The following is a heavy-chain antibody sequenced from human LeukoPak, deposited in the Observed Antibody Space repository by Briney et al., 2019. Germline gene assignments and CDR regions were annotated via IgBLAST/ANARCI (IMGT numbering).Heavy chain of an antibody. D-gene: IGHD3-9*01. CDR2: ISAYNGNT. CDR3: TRGRHYDILTGYFSRDWFDP. J-gene: IGHJ5*02. CDR1: GYTFTSYG. V-gene: IGHV1-18*01. Sequence: ASVKVSCKASGYTFTSYGISWVRQAPGQGLEWMGWISAYNGNTNYAQKLQGRVTITTDESTSTAYIELSSLRSEDTAVYYCTRGRHYDILTGYFSRDWFDPWGQGTLVTVSS.